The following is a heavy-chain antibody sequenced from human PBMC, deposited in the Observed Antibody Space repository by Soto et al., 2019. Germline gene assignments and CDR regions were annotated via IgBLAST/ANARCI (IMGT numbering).Heavy chain of an antibody. V-gene: IGHV2-70*13. CDR3: ARSIRGPRRFNGMDV. J-gene: IGHJ6*02. Sequence: AGPTLVNPTETLTLTCTFSGFSLTSPGMCVSWIRQPPGKALEWLALIERDDDDKYYSTSLKTRLTISKDTRKNQVVLTMANMDPADTGTYYCARSIRGPRRFNGMDVWGQGTTVTVSS. CDR1: GFSLTSPGMC. D-gene: IGHD1-20*01. CDR2: IERDDDDK.